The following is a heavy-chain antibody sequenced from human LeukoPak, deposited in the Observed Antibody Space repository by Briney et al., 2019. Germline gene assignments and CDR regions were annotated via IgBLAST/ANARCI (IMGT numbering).Heavy chain of an antibody. J-gene: IGHJ4*02. V-gene: IGHV3-23*01. CDR2: ISSSGNTI. CDR3: AKQTWSGYFQGGNY. Sequence: PGGSLRLSCTVSGFTVSSNSMSWVRQAPGKGLEWVSYISSSGNTIYYADSVKGRFTISRDNSKNTLYLQMNSLRAEDTAVYYCAKQTWSGYFQGGNYWGQGTLVTVSS. D-gene: IGHD3-3*01. CDR1: GFTVSSNS.